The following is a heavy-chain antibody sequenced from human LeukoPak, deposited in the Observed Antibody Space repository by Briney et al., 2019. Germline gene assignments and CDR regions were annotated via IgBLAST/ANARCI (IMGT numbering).Heavy chain of an antibody. Sequence: PGGSLRLSCAASGFTFSSYAMSWVRQAPGKGLEWVSAISGSGGSTYYADSVKGRFTISRDNSKNTLYLQMNSLRAEDTAVYYCAKDRENPYYDFWSGYYGWASWGQGTLVTVSS. V-gene: IGHV3-23*01. CDR1: GFTFSSYA. CDR2: ISGSGGST. J-gene: IGHJ4*02. D-gene: IGHD3-3*01. CDR3: AKDRENPYYDFWSGYYGWAS.